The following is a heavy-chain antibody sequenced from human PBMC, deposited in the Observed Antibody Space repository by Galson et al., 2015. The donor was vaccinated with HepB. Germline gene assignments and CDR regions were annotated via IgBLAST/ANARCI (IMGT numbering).Heavy chain of an antibody. J-gene: IGHJ5*02. Sequence: SVKVSCKASGSTFTNYGLHWVRQAPGQSLEWMGWIHAGNGNTEYSQRFQGRVTFTRDTSASTAYMGLSSLRSEDTAVYYCARESAWYDFWGGHYKPDPKNWFDPGGQGTLVTVAS. CDR3: ARESAWYDFWGGHYKPDPKNWFDP. V-gene: IGHV1-3*01. D-gene: IGHD3-3*01. CDR1: GSTFTNYG. CDR2: IHAGNGNT.